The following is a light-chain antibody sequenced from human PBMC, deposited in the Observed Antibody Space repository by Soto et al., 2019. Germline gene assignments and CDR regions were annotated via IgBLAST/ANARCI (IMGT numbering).Light chain of an antibody. CDR1: SSDVGGYNY. Sequence: SALTQPRSVSGSPGQSVTISCTGTSSDVGGYNYVSWYQQHPGKAPKLMIYDVSKRPSGVPDRFSGSKSGNTASLTISGLQVEDEADYYCSSHTSSASVVFGGGTKVTVL. CDR2: DVS. CDR3: SSHTSSASVV. J-gene: IGLJ2*01. V-gene: IGLV2-11*01.